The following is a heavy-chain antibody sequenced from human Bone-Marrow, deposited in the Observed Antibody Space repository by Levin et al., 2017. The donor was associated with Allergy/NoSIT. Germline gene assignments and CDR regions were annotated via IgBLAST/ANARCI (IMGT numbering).Heavy chain of an antibody. CDR2: ISARRTTM. CDR3: ARDEESYGDAFDI. V-gene: IGHV3-48*04. J-gene: IGHJ3*02. CDR1: GFSFSSYG. Sequence: GESLKISCAASGFSFSSYGMIWVRQAPGKGLEWISYISARRTTMYYADSVKGRFTISRDDAKNTLYLQMSSLRAEDTAIYYCARDEESYGDAFDIWRQGTMVTVSS. D-gene: IGHD2-8*01.